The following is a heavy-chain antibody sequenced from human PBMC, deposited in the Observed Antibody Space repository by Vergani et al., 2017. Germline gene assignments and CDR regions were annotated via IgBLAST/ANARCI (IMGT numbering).Heavy chain of an antibody. J-gene: IGHJ4*02. CDR2: ISPDGSAT. D-gene: IGHD2-2*02. Sequence: EVQLVESGGGLVQPGGSLRLSCAASGFSLSRFWMSWVRQAPEKGLEGVAHISPDGSATSYVDSVKGRFTISRDNTKNTLYLQVRSLRLEDTGVYHCVRDRGLCAGGRCYTEAWDYWGQGTPVTVSS. V-gene: IGHV3-7*01. CDR3: VRDRGLCAGGRCYTEAWDY. CDR1: GFSLSRFW.